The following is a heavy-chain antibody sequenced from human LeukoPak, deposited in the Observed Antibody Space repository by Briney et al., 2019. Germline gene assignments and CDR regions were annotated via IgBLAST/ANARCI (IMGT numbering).Heavy chain of an antibody. V-gene: IGHV3-9*01. CDR2: ISWNSGSI. J-gene: IGHJ3*02. CDR1: GFTFDDYA. Sequence: GRSLRLSCAASGFTFDDYAMHWVRQAPGKGLEWVSGISWNSGSIGYADSVKGRFTISRDNAKNSLYLQMNSLRAEDTALYYCAKDTLDYYDSSGYRDAFDIWGQGTMVTVSS. D-gene: IGHD3-22*01. CDR3: AKDTLDYYDSSGYRDAFDI.